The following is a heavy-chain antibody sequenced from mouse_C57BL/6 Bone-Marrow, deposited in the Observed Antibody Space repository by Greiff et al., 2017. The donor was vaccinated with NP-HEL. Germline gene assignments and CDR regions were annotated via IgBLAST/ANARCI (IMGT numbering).Heavy chain of an antibody. CDR1: GYTFTDYY. J-gene: IGHJ2*01. D-gene: IGHD2-4*01. Sequence: EVQLQQSGPELVKPGASVKISCKASGYTFTDYYMNWVKQSHGKSLEWIGDINPNNGGTSYNQKFKGTATLTVDKSSSTAYMELRSLTSEDSAVYYCARTAIYYDYSYYCDYWGQGTTLTVSS. CDR3: ARTAIYYDYSYYCDY. V-gene: IGHV1-26*01. CDR2: INPNNGGT.